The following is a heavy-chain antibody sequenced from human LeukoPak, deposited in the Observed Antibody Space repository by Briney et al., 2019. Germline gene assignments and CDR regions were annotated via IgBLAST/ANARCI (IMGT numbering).Heavy chain of an antibody. V-gene: IGHV3-21*05. Sequence: GGSLRLSCAGSGFTFSRYSINWIRQAPGKGLEWISYISGSGSYANYADSVKSRFTFPRDNAKNSLYLQMNSLRAEDTAVYYCARDRGYGLDVWGQGTTVTVFS. J-gene: IGHJ6*02. CDR2: ISGSGSYA. CDR1: GFTFSRYS. CDR3: ARDRGYGLDV.